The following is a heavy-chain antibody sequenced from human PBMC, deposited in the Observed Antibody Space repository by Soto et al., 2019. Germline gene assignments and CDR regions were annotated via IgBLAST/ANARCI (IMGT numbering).Heavy chain of an antibody. CDR2: LYDVDGS. J-gene: IGHJ3*01. CDR1: GLTVSGKKY. D-gene: IGHD1-1*01. CDR3: ATWHEREHAYDV. Sequence: PVGSLRLSCAASGLTVSGKKYVAWFRQAPGKGLEWVSALYDVDGSFYADSVKGRFTTSSDSSKTTVYLQMNGLRPDDTAVYYCATWHEREHAYDVWGQGTTVTVSS. V-gene: IGHV3-53*01.